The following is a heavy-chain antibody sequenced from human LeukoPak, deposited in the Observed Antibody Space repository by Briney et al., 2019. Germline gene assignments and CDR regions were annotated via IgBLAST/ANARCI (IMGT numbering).Heavy chain of an antibody. J-gene: IGHJ4*02. CDR3: ARGGATGDVFDY. D-gene: IGHD3-10*01. Sequence: GGSLRLSCAASGFTFSSYGMHWVRQAPGKGLEGVAVIWYDGSNKYYADSVKGRFTISRDNSKSTLYLQMNSLRAEDTAVYYCARGGATGDVFDYWGQGTLVTVSS. CDR1: GFTFSSYG. CDR2: IWYDGSNK. V-gene: IGHV3-33*01.